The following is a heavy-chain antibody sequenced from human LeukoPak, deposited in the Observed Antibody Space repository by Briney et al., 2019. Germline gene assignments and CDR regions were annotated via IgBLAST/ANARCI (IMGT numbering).Heavy chain of an antibody. CDR2: IYYSGST. Sequence: SETLSLTCTVSGGSISSYYWSWIRQPPRKGLEWIGYIYYSGSTNYNPSLESRVTISVDTSKNQFSLKLSSVTAADTAVYYCARDLPDYYDSSGFSYYGMDVWGQGTTVTVSS. CDR1: GGSISSYY. CDR3: ARDLPDYYDSSGFSYYGMDV. D-gene: IGHD3-22*01. V-gene: IGHV4-59*01. J-gene: IGHJ6*02.